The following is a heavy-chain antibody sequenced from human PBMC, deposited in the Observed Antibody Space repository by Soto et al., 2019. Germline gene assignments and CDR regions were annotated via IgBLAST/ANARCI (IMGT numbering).Heavy chain of an antibody. CDR2: SIPLFGTA. Sequence: SVKVSCKASGGTFSSYAISWVRQAPGQGLEWMGGSIPLFGTANYAQKFQGRVTITADESTSKAYMELSSLRSEDTAVYYCSSSARLGTMIVVAPGAFDIWGQGTVVTVSS. CDR1: GGTFSSYA. D-gene: IGHD3-22*01. J-gene: IGHJ3*02. CDR3: SSSARLGTMIVVAPGAFDI. V-gene: IGHV1-69*13.